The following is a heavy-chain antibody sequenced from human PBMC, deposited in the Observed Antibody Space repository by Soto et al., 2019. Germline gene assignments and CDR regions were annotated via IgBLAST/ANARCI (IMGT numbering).Heavy chain of an antibody. V-gene: IGHV3-9*01. J-gene: IGHJ3*02. CDR2: ISWNSGSI. CDR1: GFTFDDYA. D-gene: IGHD6-19*01. Sequence: EVQLVESGGGLVQPGRSLRLSCAASGFTFDDYAMHWVRQAPGKGLEWVSGISWNSGSIGYADSVKGRFTISRDNAKNSLYLQMNSLRAEDTALYYCAKDANSSGRGASDIWGQGTMVTVSS. CDR3: AKDANSSGRGASDI.